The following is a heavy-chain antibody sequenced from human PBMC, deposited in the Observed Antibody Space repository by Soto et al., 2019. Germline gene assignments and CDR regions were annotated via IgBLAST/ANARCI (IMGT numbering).Heavy chain of an antibody. CDR1: GGTFSSYA. CDR3: ASGGDCSSTSCYAGAFDI. Sequence: ASVKVSCKASGGTFSSYAISWVRQAPGQGLEWMGGIIPIFGTANYAQKFQGRVTITADESTSTAYMELSSLRSEDTAVYYCASGGDCSSTSCYAGAFDIWGQGTMVTVSS. CDR2: IIPIFGTA. D-gene: IGHD2-2*01. J-gene: IGHJ3*02. V-gene: IGHV1-69*13.